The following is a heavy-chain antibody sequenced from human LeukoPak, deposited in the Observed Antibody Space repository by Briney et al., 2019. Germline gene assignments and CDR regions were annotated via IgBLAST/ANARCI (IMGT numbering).Heavy chain of an antibody. CDR2: INPNGGST. CDR3: ARVGASGEFYFDY. D-gene: IGHD1-26*01. J-gene: IGHJ4*02. V-gene: IGHV1-46*01. CDR1: GYTFTSYY. Sequence: ASVKVSCKASGYTFTSYYIHWVRQAPGQGLEWVGIINPNGGSTTYGQKFQGRVTMTRDTSISTAYMELSRLRSDDTAVYYCARVGASGEFYFDYWGQGTLVTVSS.